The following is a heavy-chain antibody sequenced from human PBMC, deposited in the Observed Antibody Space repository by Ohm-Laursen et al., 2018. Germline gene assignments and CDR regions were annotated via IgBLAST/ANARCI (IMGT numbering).Heavy chain of an antibody. Sequence: TQTLTLTCTFSGFSLSSSCVVVGWILQPPVKALEWLALIYWNDDKRYSPSLKTRLTITKDTSKNQVVLTMTNMDPVDTATYYCAHTYDTAMTYWGQGTLVTVSS. CDR2: IYWNDDK. CDR1: GFSLSSSCVV. V-gene: IGHV2-5*01. J-gene: IGHJ4*02. CDR3: AHTYDTAMTY. D-gene: IGHD5-18*01.